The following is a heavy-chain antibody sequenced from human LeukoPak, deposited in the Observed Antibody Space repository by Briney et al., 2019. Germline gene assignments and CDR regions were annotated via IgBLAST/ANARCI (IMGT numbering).Heavy chain of an antibody. D-gene: IGHD3-3*01. CDR2: IILIFGTA. Sequence: SVKVSCKASGGTFSSYVISWVRQAPGQGLEWMGGIILIFGTANYAQKFQGRVTITADESTSTAYMELSSLRSEDTAVYYCARVGRPYYDFWSGYPHPNWSDPWGQGTLVTVSS. J-gene: IGHJ5*02. CDR3: ARVGRPYYDFWSGYPHPNWSDP. CDR1: GGTFSSYV. V-gene: IGHV1-69*13.